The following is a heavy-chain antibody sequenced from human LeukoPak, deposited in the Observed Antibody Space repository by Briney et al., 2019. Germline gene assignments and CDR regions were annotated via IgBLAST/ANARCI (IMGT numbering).Heavy chain of an antibody. Sequence: SETLSLTCAVSGYSMSSGYYWSWIRQPPGKGLEWIGEINHSGSTNYSPSLKSRVTISVDTSKNQFSLKLSSVTAADTAVYYCARGLLGYCSGGSCDGGWFDPWGQGTLVTVSS. V-gene: IGHV4-34*01. CDR3: ARGLLGYCSGGSCDGGWFDP. CDR1: GYSMSSGYY. CDR2: INHSGST. J-gene: IGHJ5*02. D-gene: IGHD2-15*01.